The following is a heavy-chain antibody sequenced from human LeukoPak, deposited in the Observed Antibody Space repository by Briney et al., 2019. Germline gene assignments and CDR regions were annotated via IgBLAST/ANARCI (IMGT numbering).Heavy chain of an antibody. J-gene: IGHJ4*02. Sequence: PGGSLRLSCAASGFTFSSYGMHWVRQAPGKGLEWVAFIRYDGSNKYYADSVKGRFTISRDNPKNTLYLQMNSLRAEDTAVYYCAKDLYCSGGSCYWGGFDYWGQGTLVTVSS. D-gene: IGHD2-15*01. CDR1: GFTFSSYG. CDR3: AKDLYCSGGSCYWGGFDY. CDR2: IRYDGSNK. V-gene: IGHV3-30*02.